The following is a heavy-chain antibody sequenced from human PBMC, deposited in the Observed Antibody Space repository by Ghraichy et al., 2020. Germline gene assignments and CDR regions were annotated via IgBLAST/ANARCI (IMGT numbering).Heavy chain of an antibody. CDR2: IYHSGST. CDR1: GGSISSSNW. D-gene: IGHD3-9*01. CDR3: ARRKYDSLTGWKGWFDP. V-gene: IGHV4-4*02. J-gene: IGHJ5*02. Sequence: SEPLSLTCAVSGGSISSSNWWSWVRQPPGKGLEWIGEIYHSGSTNYNPSLKSRVTMSVDKSKKQFSLKLSSVTAAGTAVYYCARRKYDSLTGWKGWFDPWGQGTLVTVSS.